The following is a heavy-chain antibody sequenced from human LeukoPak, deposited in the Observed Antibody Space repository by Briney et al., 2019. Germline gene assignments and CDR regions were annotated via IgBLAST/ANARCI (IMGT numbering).Heavy chain of an antibody. J-gene: IGHJ4*02. Sequence: SETLSLACTVSGGSISSYYWSWIRQPPGKGLEWIGYIYYSGSTNYNPSLKSRVTISVDTSKNQFSLKLSSVTAADTAVYYCARLTTVVTFYYFDYWGQGTLVTVSS. V-gene: IGHV4-59*01. D-gene: IGHD4-17*01. CDR2: IYYSGST. CDR3: ARLTTVVTFYYFDY. CDR1: GGSISSYY.